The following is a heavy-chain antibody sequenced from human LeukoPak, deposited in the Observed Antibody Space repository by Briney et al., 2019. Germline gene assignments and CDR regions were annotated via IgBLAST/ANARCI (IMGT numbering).Heavy chain of an antibody. CDR3: AKDLYYFDSSGYYLGDN. Sequence: GGSLRLSCAASGFSFGGYAMHWVRQAPGKGLEWVAVLSYDGSNKYYVDSVKGRFTISRDNSKNTLFLQMNSLRAEDTAVYYCAKDLYYFDSSGYYLGDNWGQGTLVTVSS. CDR1: GFSFGGYA. V-gene: IGHV3-30*18. CDR2: LSYDGSNK. J-gene: IGHJ4*02. D-gene: IGHD3-22*01.